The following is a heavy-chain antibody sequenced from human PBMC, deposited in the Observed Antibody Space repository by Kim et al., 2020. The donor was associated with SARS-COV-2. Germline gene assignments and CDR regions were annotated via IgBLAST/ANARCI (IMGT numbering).Heavy chain of an antibody. CDR2: ISWNSGSI. V-gene: IGHV3-9*01. Sequence: GGSLRLSCAASGFTFDDYAMHWVRQAPGKGLECVSGISWNSGSIGYADSVKGRFTISRDNAKNSLYLQMNSLRAEDTALYYCAKDSYMGCSSTSCFDAFDIWGQGTMVTVSS. D-gene: IGHD2-2*01. CDR3: AKDSYMGCSSTSCFDAFDI. J-gene: IGHJ3*02. CDR1: GFTFDDYA.